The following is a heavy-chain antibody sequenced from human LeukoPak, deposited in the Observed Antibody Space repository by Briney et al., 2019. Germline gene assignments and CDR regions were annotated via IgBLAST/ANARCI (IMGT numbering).Heavy chain of an antibody. J-gene: IGHJ6*03. V-gene: IGHV3-30*02. D-gene: IGHD1-26*01. CDR1: GFTFSSYG. CDR3: AKGCGWEASYYYYYWDV. CDR2: IRYDGSNK. Sequence: GGSLRLSCAAPGFTFSSYGMHWVRQAPGKGLEWVTFIRYDGSNKYYADSVKGRFTISRDNSKNTLYLRMNSLRAEDTAVYYCAKGCGWEASYYYYYWDVWGKGTTVTISS.